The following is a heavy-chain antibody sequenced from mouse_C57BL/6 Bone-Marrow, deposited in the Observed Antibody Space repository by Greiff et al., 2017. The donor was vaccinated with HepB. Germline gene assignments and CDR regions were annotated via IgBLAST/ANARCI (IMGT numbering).Heavy chain of an antibody. V-gene: IGHV1-76*01. J-gene: IGHJ4*01. CDR3: ARSRELRNYAMDY. D-gene: IGHD3-2*02. CDR1: GYTFTDYY. CDR2: IYPGSGNT. Sequence: VMLVESGAELVRPGASVKLSCKASGYTFTDYYINWVKQRPGQGLEWIARIYPGSGNTYYNEKFKGKATLTAEKSSSTAYMQLSSLTSEDSAVYYCARSRELRNYAMDYWGQGTSVSVSS.